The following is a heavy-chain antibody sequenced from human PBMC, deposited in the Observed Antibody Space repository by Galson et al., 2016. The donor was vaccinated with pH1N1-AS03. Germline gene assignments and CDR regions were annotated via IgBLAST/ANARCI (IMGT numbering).Heavy chain of an antibody. CDR1: GGSISSGAFY. CDR3: ARGTIVVDQEDSWFDP. V-gene: IGHV4-31*03. D-gene: IGHD2-15*01. CDR2: IYYSGST. Sequence: TLSLTCTVSGGSISSGAFYWSWIRPHPGKGLEWIGYIYYSGSTSYKPSLKSRLSISVDTSKNQFSLRLRSVTAAATAMYYCARGTIVVDQEDSWFDPWGQGTLVTISS. J-gene: IGHJ5*02.